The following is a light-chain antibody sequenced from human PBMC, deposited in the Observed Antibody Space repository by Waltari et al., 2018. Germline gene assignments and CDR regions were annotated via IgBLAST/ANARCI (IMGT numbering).Light chain of an antibody. CDR1: SGHSHYA. V-gene: IGLV4-69*01. J-gene: IGLJ3*02. CDR2: INSDGSH. Sequence: QLVVTQSPSASASLGASVKLPCTLSSGHSHYAIAWHHQPPGKGPRFLLKINSDGSHRKGNGVPDRFSASSSGAGRYLTIPSLQSADEGDYHCQTWGTGIQVFGGGTKLTVL. CDR3: QTWGTGIQV.